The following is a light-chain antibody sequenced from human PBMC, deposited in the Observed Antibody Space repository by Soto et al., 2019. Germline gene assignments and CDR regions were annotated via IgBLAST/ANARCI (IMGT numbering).Light chain of an antibody. CDR1: QSVNNNN. V-gene: IGKV3-20*01. CDR3: QQYGRLPWT. J-gene: IGKJ1*01. CDR2: DAS. Sequence: EIVFTQSPCTLSLSPGERVTLSCRASQSVNNNNLAWYQQKPGQAPRLLIYDASSRATGIPDRFSGSGSGTDFTLTISRLGPEDFAVYYCQQYGRLPWTFGQGTMVDVK.